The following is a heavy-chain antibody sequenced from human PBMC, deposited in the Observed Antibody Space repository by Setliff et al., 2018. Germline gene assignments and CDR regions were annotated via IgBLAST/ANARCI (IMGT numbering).Heavy chain of an antibody. Sequence: PSETLSLTCAVYGGSFSGYYWTWIRQSPGRGLEWIGEINHSGITNYNPSLKSRLTIAVDTSKNEFSLILASVTAADTGIYYCARGRNVAARLLDSWGQGARVTVSS. J-gene: IGHJ4*02. D-gene: IGHD6-6*01. CDR2: INHSGIT. CDR1: GGSFSGYY. CDR3: ARGRNVAARLLDS. V-gene: IGHV4-34*01.